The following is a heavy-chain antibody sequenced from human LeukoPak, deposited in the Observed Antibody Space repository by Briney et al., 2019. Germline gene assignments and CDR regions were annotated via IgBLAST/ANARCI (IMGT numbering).Heavy chain of an antibody. CDR2: IIPIFGTA. Sequence: SVKVSCKASGGTFSSYAISWVRQAPGQGLEWMGGIIPIFGTANYAQKFQGRVTITADESTSTAYMELSSLRSEDTAVYYCASVVTMIVGDAFDIWGQGTMVTVSS. V-gene: IGHV1-69*13. J-gene: IGHJ3*02. D-gene: IGHD3-22*01. CDR3: ASVVTMIVGDAFDI. CDR1: GGTFSSYA.